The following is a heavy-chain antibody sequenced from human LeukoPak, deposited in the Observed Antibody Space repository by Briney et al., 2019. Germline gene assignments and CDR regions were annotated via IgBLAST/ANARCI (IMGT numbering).Heavy chain of an antibody. CDR1: GGSISSYY. D-gene: IGHD6-19*01. Sequence: PSETLSLTCTVSGGSISSYYWSWIRQPAGKGLGWIGRIYTSGSTNYNPSLKSRVTMSVDTSKNQFSLKLSSVTAADTAVYYCASLSSGWSPRDYWGRGTLVTVSS. CDR3: ASLSSGWSPRDY. V-gene: IGHV4-4*07. CDR2: IYTSGST. J-gene: IGHJ4*02.